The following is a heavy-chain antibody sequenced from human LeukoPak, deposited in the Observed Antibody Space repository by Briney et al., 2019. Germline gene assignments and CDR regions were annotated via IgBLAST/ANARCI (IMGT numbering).Heavy chain of an antibody. J-gene: IGHJ4*02. CDR1: GGTFSSYA. V-gene: IGHV1-69*13. D-gene: IGHD5-24*01. Sequence: SVKVSCKASGGTFSSYAISWVRQAPGQGLEWMGGIIPIFGTANYAQKFQGRVTITADESTSTAYMELSSLRSEDTAVYYCARGARRDGYNFDVYSWTYFDYWGQGTLVTVSS. CDR2: IIPIFGTA. CDR3: ARGARRDGYNFDVYSWTYFDY.